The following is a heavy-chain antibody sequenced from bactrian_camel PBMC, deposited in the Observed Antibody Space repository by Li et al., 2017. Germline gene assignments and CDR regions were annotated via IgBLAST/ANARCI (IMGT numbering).Heavy chain of an antibody. D-gene: IGHD8*01. Sequence: VQLVESGGGTVQAGGSLKLSCAGEISSDIKYCVGWFRQAPGNECELVSAISSDGSTYYADSVKGRFTISQDNAKNTVYLQMNDLKPEDTAMYYCAAWSEACTRLIPGGFSYWGQGTQVTVS. CDR3: AAWSEACTRLIPGGFSY. CDR1: ISSDIKYC. J-gene: IGHJ6*01. V-gene: IGHV3S57*01. CDR2: ISSDGST.